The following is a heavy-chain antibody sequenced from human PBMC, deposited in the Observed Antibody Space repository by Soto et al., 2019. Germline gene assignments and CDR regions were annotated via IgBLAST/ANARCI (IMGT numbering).Heavy chain of an antibody. CDR3: TRHVDCSGLSCYSGYYYYMDV. Sequence: EVQLVESGGGLVQPGGSLKLSCAASGFTFSDSAMHWVRKDSGKGLEWVGRIRSKPNTDATAYAASVKGRFTISRNDSKNTAYLQINSLKTEDTAVYYCTRHVDCSGLSCYSGYYYYMDVWGKGTTVTVSS. D-gene: IGHD2-15*01. J-gene: IGHJ6*03. CDR2: IRSKPNTDAT. CDR1: GFTFSDSA. V-gene: IGHV3-73*01.